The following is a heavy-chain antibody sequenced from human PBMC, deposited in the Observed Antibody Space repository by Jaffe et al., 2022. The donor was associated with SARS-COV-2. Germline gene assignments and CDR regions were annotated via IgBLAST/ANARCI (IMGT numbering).Heavy chain of an antibody. CDR3: ARDRDGDYFFDY. CDR1: GGSVSIGGYY. Sequence: QVQSQESGPRLVKSSETLSLTCTVSGGSVSIGGYYWSWIRQPPGKGLEWIGYIYSNGNTNYSPSLKSRVTISMDTSRNQFSLKLTSVTAADTAIYYCARDRDGDYFFDYWGQGTQVTVSS. CDR2: IYSNGNT. J-gene: IGHJ4*02. V-gene: IGHV4-61*08. D-gene: IGHD3-3*01.